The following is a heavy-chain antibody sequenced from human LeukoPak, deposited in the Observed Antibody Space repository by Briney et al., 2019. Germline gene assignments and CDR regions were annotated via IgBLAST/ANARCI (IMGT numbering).Heavy chain of an antibody. V-gene: IGHV3-23*01. CDR1: GFTFSSYA. CDR2: ISTTGDNT. CDR3: ARDLAAGGTWFDP. J-gene: IGHJ5*02. D-gene: IGHD6-13*01. Sequence: PGGSLRVSCAASGFTFSSYAMDWVRQSPGKGLQWVTAISTTGDNTYYADSVKGRFTISRDNSKNTLYLQMNSLRAEDTAVYYCARDLAAGGTWFDPWGQGTLVTVSS.